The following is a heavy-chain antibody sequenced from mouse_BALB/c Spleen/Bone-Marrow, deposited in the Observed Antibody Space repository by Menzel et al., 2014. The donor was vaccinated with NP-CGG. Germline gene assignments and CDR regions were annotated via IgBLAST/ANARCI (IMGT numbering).Heavy chain of an antibody. Sequence: QVQLQQSGAELGMPGASVKVSCKASGYTFTDNWMYWVKQRPGQGLEWIGAIDTSDSYTNFNQKFMGKASLTVDASSSTAYMQVSSLTSDDSAVYYCARGGHDFSLVYWGQGTSVTVSS. CDR3: ARGGHDFSLVY. D-gene: IGHD2-4*01. CDR2: IDTSDSYT. J-gene: IGHJ4*01. CDR1: GYTFTDNW. V-gene: IGHV1-69*01.